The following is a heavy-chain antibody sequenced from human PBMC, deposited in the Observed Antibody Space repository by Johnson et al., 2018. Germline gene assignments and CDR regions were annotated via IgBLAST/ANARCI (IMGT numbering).Heavy chain of an antibody. V-gene: IGHV4-59*01. CDR1: GDSISSYS. J-gene: IGHJ6*02. CDR3: ARDQVSSGGTPFMDV. CDR2: IFYSGGT. Sequence: QVQLQESGPGLVKPSETLSLTCTVSGDSISSYSWSWIRQPPGKGLEWMGHIFYSGGTIYTPSLKSRITISVDTSRNQFSLKLSSVTAADTAVYYCARDQVSSGGTPFMDVWGQGTAVTVSS. D-gene: IGHD2-15*01.